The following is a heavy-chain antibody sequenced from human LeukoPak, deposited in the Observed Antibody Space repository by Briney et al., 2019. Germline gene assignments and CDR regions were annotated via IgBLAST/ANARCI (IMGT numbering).Heavy chain of an antibody. V-gene: IGHV3-23*01. CDR2: ILADGYTT. CDR1: GFSLTSFA. J-gene: IGHJ5*02. CDR3: AKDLNYGDGRWEFDP. Sequence: SGGSLRLSCAASGFSLTSFAMAWVRQSPGKRLEWVSGILADGYTTYYADSVKGRFTIPRDISKNTMYLQVNSLTADDTATYFCAKDLNYGDGRWEFDPWGQGTLVTVA. D-gene: IGHD4/OR15-4a*01.